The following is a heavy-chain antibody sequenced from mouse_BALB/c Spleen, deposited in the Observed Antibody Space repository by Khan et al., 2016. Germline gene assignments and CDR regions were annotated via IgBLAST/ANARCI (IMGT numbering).Heavy chain of an antibody. CDR3: ASSDDCGNSPAWFAY. CDR1: GYSITSDYA. Sequence: EVQLQESGPGLVKPSQSLSLTCTVTGYSITSDYAWNWIRQFPGNKLEWMGYISYSGSTSYNPSLKSRISITRDTSKNKLFLQLNSVTTEDTATYYDASSDDCGNSPAWFAYWGQGTLVTVSA. D-gene: IGHD1-1*01. V-gene: IGHV3-2*02. CDR2: ISYSGST. J-gene: IGHJ3*01.